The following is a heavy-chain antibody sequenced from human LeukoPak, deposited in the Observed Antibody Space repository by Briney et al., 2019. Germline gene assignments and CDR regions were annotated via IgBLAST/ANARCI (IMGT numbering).Heavy chain of an antibody. Sequence: GEALRSSCKGSGYGFTSYWIRWVRPMPGKGRGWMGRIDPSDSYTNYSPSFQGHVTISADKSISTAYLQWSSLKASDTAMYYCASRSGSGVDDYWGQGTLVTVSS. CDR1: GYGFTSYW. CDR2: IDPSDSYT. D-gene: IGHD3-10*01. J-gene: IGHJ4*02. V-gene: IGHV5-10-1*01. CDR3: ASRSGSGVDDY.